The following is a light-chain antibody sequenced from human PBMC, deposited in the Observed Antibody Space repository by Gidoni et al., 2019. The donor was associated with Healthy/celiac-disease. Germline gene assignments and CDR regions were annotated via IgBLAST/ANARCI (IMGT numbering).Light chain of an antibody. Sequence: AIRMTQSPSSFSTSTGDRVTIPCRASQGISSYLAWYQQKPGKAPKLLIYAASTLQSGVPSRFSGSGSWPDFTLTISCLQSEDFATYYCQQYYSYLSGDTFGQGTKLEIK. CDR2: AAS. V-gene: IGKV1-8*01. CDR1: QGISSY. CDR3: QQYYSYLSGDT. J-gene: IGKJ2*01.